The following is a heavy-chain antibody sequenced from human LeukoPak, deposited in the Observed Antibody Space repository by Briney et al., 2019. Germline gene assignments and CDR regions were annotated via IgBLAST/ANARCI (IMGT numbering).Heavy chain of an antibody. CDR2: IGTDGSYI. J-gene: IGHJ3*02. CDR1: GFTFSSHN. CDR3: ARKVKTGDRVGTFDI. D-gene: IGHD1-1*01. V-gene: IGHV3-21*01. Sequence: GGSLRLSRAASGFTFSSHNMNWVRQAPMKGLEWVSSIGTDGSYIYYADSVQGRFTISRDNAKNSLYLQMNSLTAEDTAVYYCARKVKTGDRVGTFDIWGQGTMVTVSS.